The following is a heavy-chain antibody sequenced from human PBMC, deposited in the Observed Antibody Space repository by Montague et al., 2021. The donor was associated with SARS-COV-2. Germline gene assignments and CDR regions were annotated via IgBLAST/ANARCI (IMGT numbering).Heavy chain of an antibody. D-gene: IGHD2-15*01. CDR3: GRGVVAATPVVDY. Sequence: SETLSLTCTVSGDSISSFYWNWIRQPAGKGLEWIGRIYTSGGTNYNPSXKSRVSMSVYMSKNQFSLKLNSVTAADTAVYYCGRGVVAATPVVDYWGRGTLVTVSS. CDR1: GDSISSFY. CDR2: IYTSGGT. J-gene: IGHJ4*02. V-gene: IGHV4-4*07.